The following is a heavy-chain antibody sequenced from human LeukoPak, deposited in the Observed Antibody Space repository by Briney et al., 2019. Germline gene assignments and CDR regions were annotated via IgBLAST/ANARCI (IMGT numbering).Heavy chain of an antibody. CDR3: ARHYMGSYYNHGLDY. D-gene: IGHD3-10*01. CDR1: GGSFSSTTYY. Sequence: SVTLSLTCTVSGGSFSSTTYYWGWIRQPPGKGLEWIGSISYSGTTYYNPSLKSRVTISVDTSKSQFSLRLSSATAADTAVYYCARHYMGSYYNHGLDYWGQGTVVTVSS. V-gene: IGHV4-39*01. J-gene: IGHJ4*02. CDR2: ISYSGTT.